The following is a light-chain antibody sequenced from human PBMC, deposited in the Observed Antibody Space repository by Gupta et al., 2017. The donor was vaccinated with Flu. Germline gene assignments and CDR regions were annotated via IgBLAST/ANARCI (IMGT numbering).Light chain of an antibody. Sequence: VTIACSGGRSNIGSNYVYWYQQLPGTAPRLLIYSNNQRPSGVPDRFSGSKSGTSASLAISGLRSEDEADYYCAAWDDSLSARYVFGTGTKVTVL. V-gene: IGLV1-47*02. CDR1: RSNIGSNY. J-gene: IGLJ1*01. CDR2: SNN. CDR3: AAWDDSLSARYV.